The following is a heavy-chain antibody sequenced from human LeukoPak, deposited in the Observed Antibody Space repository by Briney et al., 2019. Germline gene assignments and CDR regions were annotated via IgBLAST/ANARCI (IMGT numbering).Heavy chain of an antibody. CDR1: GFTFSSYA. Sequence: GGSLRLSCAPSGFTFSSYAMSSVRQAPGKGLEWVSAISGSGGSTYYADSVKGRFTISRDNSKNTLYLQMNSLRAEDTAVYYCAKDRGFYSGYGNWGQGTLVTVSS. J-gene: IGHJ4*02. CDR2: ISGSGGST. D-gene: IGHD5-12*01. CDR3: AKDRGFYSGYGN. V-gene: IGHV3-23*01.